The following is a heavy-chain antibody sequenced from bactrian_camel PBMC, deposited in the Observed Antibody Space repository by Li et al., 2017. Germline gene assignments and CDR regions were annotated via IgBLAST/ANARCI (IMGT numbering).Heavy chain of an antibody. Sequence: HVQLVESGGGSVQAGGSLRLSCTASRSAFDVGWYRQAPGKECEWVSTIRTDGRTDYADSVKGQFTISQDNAKDMVYLQMNSLKPEDTAMYYCATVTSRGLYCSQNLRDWNIWGQGTQVTVS. D-gene: IGHD3*01. CDR3: ATVTSRGLYCSQNLRDWNI. CDR1: RSAFD. V-gene: IGHV3S53*01. J-gene: IGHJ4*01. CDR2: IRTDGRT.